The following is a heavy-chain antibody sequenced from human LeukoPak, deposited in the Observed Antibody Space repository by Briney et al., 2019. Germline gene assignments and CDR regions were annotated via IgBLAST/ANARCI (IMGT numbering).Heavy chain of an antibody. Sequence: HPGGSLRLSCAASGFTFISYEMNWVRQAPGKGLEWVSYISSSGSTIYYADSVKGRFTISRDNAKNSLYLQMNSLRAEDTAVYYCARDPPRTSLDYWGQGTLVTVSS. CDR1: GFTFISYE. CDR3: ARDPPRTSLDY. CDR2: ISSSGSTI. V-gene: IGHV3-48*03. J-gene: IGHJ4*02. D-gene: IGHD2-2*01.